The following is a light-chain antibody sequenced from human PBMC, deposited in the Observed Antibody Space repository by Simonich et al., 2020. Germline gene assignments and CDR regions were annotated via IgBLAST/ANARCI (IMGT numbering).Light chain of an antibody. Sequence: QSALTQPPSASGSPGPSVTISCTGTSSDVGGYNYVSWYQQHPGKAPNLMIYEVSKRPSGVPNRFSGSKSGNTASLTVSGLQAEDEADYYCSSYAGSNNYVFGTGTKVTVL. CDR2: EVS. CDR1: SSDVGGYNY. CDR3: SSYAGSNNYV. J-gene: IGLJ1*01. V-gene: IGLV2-8*01.